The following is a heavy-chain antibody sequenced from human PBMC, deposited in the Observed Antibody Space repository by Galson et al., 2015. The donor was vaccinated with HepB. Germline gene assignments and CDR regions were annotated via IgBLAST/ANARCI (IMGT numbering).Heavy chain of an antibody. J-gene: IGHJ4*02. CDR1: GDSVSSNSAA. V-gene: IGHV6-1*01. D-gene: IGHD6-19*01. Sequence: CAISGDSVSSNSAAWNWIRQSPSRGLEWLGRTYYRSKWYNDYAVSVKGRITINPDTSKNQFSLQLNSVTPEDTAVYYCARSPPPVAGTVPFDYWGQGTLVTVSS. CDR3: ARSPPPVAGTVPFDY. CDR2: TYYRSKWYN.